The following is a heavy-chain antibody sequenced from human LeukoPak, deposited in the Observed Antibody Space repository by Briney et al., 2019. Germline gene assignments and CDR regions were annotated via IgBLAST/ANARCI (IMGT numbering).Heavy chain of an antibody. J-gene: IGHJ5*02. D-gene: IGHD5-18*01. Sequence: ASVKVSCKASGYTFTGYYMHWVRQAPGQGLEWMGWINPNSGGTNYAQKFQGWVTMTRDTFISTAYMELSRLRSDDTAVYYCARGLRGYSYGNNWFDPWGQGTLVTVSS. CDR3: ARGLRGYSYGNNWFDP. V-gene: IGHV1-2*04. CDR2: INPNSGGT. CDR1: GYTFTGYY.